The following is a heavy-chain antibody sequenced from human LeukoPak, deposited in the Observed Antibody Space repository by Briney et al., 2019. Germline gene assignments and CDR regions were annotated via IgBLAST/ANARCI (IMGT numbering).Heavy chain of an antibody. D-gene: IGHD2-2*01. J-gene: IGHJ1*01. Sequence: SETLSLTCTVSGYSISSGYYWGWIRQPPGKGLEWIGSIDHSGSTYYNPSLKSRVTISVDTSKNQFSLKLSSVTAADTAVYYCARLFARYCSSTSCSGAEYFQHWGQGTLVTVSS. V-gene: IGHV4-38-2*02. CDR2: IDHSGST. CDR3: ARLFARYCSSTSCSGAEYFQH. CDR1: GYSISSGYY.